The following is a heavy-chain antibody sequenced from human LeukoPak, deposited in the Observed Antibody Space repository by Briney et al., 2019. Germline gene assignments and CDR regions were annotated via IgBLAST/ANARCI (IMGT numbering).Heavy chain of an antibody. CDR1: GFTFSSYA. CDR2: ISGSGSST. Sequence: GGSLRLSCAASGFTFSSYAMSRVRQAPGKGLEWVSTISGSGSSTYYADSVKGRFTISRDNSKNTLYLQMNSLRAEDTAVYYCAKGSGSGSYYNFDYWGQGTLVPVSS. D-gene: IGHD3-10*01. CDR3: AKGSGSGSYYNFDY. J-gene: IGHJ4*02. V-gene: IGHV3-23*01.